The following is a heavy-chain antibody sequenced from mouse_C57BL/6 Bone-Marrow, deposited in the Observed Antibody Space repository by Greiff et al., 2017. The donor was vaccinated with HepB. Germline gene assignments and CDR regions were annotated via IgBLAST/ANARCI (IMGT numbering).Heavy chain of an antibody. CDR2: IWWDDDK. J-gene: IGHJ4*01. D-gene: IGHD2-5*01. CDR3: ARIKNYSNYCYYAMDY. CDR1: GFSLSTFGMG. Sequence: QVTLKESGPGILQPSQTLSLTCSFSGFSLSTFGMGVGWIRQPSGKGLEWLAHIWWDDDKYYNPALKSRLTISKATSKNQVFLKIVNVDTADTATYYCARIKNYSNYCYYAMDYWGQGTSVTVSS. V-gene: IGHV8-8*01.